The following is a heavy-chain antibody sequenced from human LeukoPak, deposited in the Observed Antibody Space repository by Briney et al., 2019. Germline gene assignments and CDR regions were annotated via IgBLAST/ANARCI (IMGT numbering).Heavy chain of an antibody. CDR1: GFTFRSYW. V-gene: IGHV3-7*01. Sequence: PGGSLRLSCAASGFTFRSYWMSWVRQAPGKGLGWVANIKQDGSEKYYVDSVKGRFTISRDNAKNSLYLQMNSLRAEDTAVYYCARDQPYQLLHIYCYGMDVWGQGTTVTVSS. CDR2: IKQDGSEK. CDR3: ARDQPYQLLHIYCYGMDV. J-gene: IGHJ6*02. D-gene: IGHD2-2*01.